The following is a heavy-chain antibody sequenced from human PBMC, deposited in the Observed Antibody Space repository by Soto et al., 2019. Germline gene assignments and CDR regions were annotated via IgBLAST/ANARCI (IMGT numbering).Heavy chain of an antibody. CDR1: GFTFGSYA. Sequence: EVQLLESGGGLLQLGGSLRLSCAASGFTFGSYAMNWVRQAPGKGLEWVSVISGSGGSTYYADSVKGRFTISRVNCKNTLYLQMNSLRAEDTAVYYCARRSSSWYFDYWGQGTLVTVSS. J-gene: IGHJ4*02. V-gene: IGHV3-23*01. CDR2: ISGSGGST. D-gene: IGHD6-13*01. CDR3: ARRSSSWYFDY.